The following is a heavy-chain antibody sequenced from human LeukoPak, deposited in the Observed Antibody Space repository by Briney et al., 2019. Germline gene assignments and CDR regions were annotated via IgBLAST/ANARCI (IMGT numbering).Heavy chain of an antibody. V-gene: IGHV3-7*01. J-gene: IGHJ4*02. D-gene: IGHD3-10*01. Sequence: PGGSLRLSCAASGFTFSSYWMSWVRQAPGKGLEWVANIKQDGSEKYYVDSVKGRFTISRDNAKNSLYLQMNSLRAEDTAVYYCAATGADPWGVAWFGESYFDYWGQGTLVTVSS. CDR2: IKQDGSEK. CDR1: GFTFSSYW. CDR3: AATGADPWGVAWFGESYFDY.